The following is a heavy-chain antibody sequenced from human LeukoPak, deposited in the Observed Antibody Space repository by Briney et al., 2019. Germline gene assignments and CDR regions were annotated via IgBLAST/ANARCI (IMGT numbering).Heavy chain of an antibody. V-gene: IGHV4-61*01. CDR1: GGSVSSSIYH. CDR3: VRGHGGY. Sequence: SETLSLTCTVSGGSVSSSIYHWFWIRQPPGKGLEWIGFTYNGGSTYYNPSLKSRVTISVNMAKNQFSLKVMSVTAADTAVYYCVRGHGGYWGQGTLVTVSS. J-gene: IGHJ4*02. CDR2: TYNGGST.